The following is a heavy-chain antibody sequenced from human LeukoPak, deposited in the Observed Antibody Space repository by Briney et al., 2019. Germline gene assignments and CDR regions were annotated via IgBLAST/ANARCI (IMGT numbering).Heavy chain of an antibody. CDR1: GFTFSSYE. V-gene: IGHV3-48*03. D-gene: IGHD3-9*01. CDR2: ISSSGSTI. Sequence: PGGSLRLSCAASGFTFSSYEMNWVRQAPGKGLKWVSYISSSGSTIYYADSVKGRFTISRDNAKNSLYLQMNSLRAEDTAVYYCARDHPSDILTGYYSFDYWGQGTLVTVSS. J-gene: IGHJ4*02. CDR3: ARDHPSDILTGYYSFDY.